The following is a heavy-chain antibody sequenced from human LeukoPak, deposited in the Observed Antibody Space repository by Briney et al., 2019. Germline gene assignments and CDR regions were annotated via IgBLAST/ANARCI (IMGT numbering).Heavy chain of an antibody. D-gene: IGHD2-2*02. Sequence: VASVKVSCKASGYTFTGYYMHWVRQAPGQGLEWMGWITPNSGGTKYAQRFQGRVTMTRDTSISTAYMELSGLRSDDTAVYYCARGFRLSAIEDWFDPWGQGTLVTVSS. CDR1: GYTFTGYY. CDR2: ITPNSGGT. V-gene: IGHV1-2*02. CDR3: ARGFRLSAIEDWFDP. J-gene: IGHJ5*02.